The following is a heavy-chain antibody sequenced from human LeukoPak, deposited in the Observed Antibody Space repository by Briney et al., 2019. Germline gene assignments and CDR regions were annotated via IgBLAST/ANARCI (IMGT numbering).Heavy chain of an antibody. CDR3: ARAAYDSNGYLTL. CDR2: ITSNSDYL. CDR1: GFTFSSYS. V-gene: IGHV3-21*01. Sequence: GGSLRLSCAASGFTFSSYSMNWVRQAPGKGLEWVSGITSNSDYLYYADSMKGRFTISRDNSKNSLSLQMNSLRVEDTAIYFCARAAYDSNGYLTLWGQGTLVTVSS. J-gene: IGHJ4*02. D-gene: IGHD3-22*01.